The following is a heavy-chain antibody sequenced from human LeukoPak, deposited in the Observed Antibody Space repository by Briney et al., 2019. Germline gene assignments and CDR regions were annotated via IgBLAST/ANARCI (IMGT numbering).Heavy chain of an antibody. CDR1: GGSISSGSYY. V-gene: IGHV4-61*02. CDR3: ARDGDPYYYYMDV. Sequence: SETLSLTCTVSGGSISSGSYYWSWIRQPAGKGLEWTGRIYTSGSTNYNPSLKSRITISVDPSKNQFSLKLNSVTAADTAVYYCARDGDPYYYYMDVWGKGTTVTISS. CDR2: IYTSGST. D-gene: IGHD4-17*01. J-gene: IGHJ6*03.